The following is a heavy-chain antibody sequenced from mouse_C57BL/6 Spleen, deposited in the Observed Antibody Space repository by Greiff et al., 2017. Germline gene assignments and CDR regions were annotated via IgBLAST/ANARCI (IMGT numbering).Heavy chain of an antibody. CDR3: ARFSTTVVGGYAMDY. CDR1: GYTFTSYG. J-gene: IGHJ4*01. Sequence: QVQLQQSGAELARPGASVKLSCKASGYTFTSYGISWVKQRTGQGLEWIGEIYPTSGNTYYNEKFKGKATLTADKSSSTAYMELRSLTSEVSAVYCGARFSTTVVGGYAMDYWGQGTSVTVSS. D-gene: IGHD1-1*01. CDR2: IYPTSGNT. V-gene: IGHV1-81*01.